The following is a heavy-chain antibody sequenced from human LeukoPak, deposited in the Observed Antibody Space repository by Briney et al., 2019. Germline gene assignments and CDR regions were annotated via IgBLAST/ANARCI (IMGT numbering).Heavy chain of an antibody. CDR1: GFTFSAYG. CDR2: ISGNGGDT. D-gene: IGHD4-17*01. Sequence: PGGTLTLSCAASGFTFSAYGMTWVRQAPGKGLEWVSIISGNGGDTFYADSVKGRFTISRENSKNTLYLQMKSLRAEDTAVYYCANPSTVTKIRLDSWGQGTLVTVSS. V-gene: IGHV3-23*01. CDR3: ANPSTVTKIRLDS. J-gene: IGHJ5*01.